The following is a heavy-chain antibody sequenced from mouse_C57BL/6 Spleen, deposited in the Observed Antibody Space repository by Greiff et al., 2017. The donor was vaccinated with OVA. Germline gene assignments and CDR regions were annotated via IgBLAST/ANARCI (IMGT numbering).Heavy chain of an antibody. J-gene: IGHJ3*01. CDR1: GFNIKDYY. CDR3: TTWGLLSWFAY. Sequence: EVQLQQSGAELVRPGASVKLSCTASGFNIKDYYMHWVKQRPEQGLEWIGRIDPEDGDNEYAPKFQGKATMTANPYSNTAYLQLSSLTSEDTAVYYCTTWGLLSWFAYGGQGTLVTVSA. CDR2: IDPEDGDN. D-gene: IGHD2-3*01. V-gene: IGHV14-1*01.